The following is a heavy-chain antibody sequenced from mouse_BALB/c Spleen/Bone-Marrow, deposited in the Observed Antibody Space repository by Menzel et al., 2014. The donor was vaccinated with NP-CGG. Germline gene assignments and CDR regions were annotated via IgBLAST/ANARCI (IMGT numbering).Heavy chain of an antibody. V-gene: IGHV1S81*02. CDR3: TRLPH. CDR2: INPSNGGT. D-gene: IGHD5-1*01. Sequence: VQLQQSGAELVKPGASVKLSCKASGYTFTSYYMYWVKQRPGQGLEWIGEINPSNGGTNFNEKFKSRPTLTVDKSPSTAYMQLSSLTSEDSAVYYCTRLPHWGQGTSVTVPS. J-gene: IGHJ4*01. CDR1: GYTFTSYY.